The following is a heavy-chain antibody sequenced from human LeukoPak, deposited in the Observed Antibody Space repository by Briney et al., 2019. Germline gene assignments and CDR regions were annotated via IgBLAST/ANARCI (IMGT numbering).Heavy chain of an antibody. CDR2: ISGGDTK. J-gene: IGHJ5*02. Sequence: GGSLRLSCVVSGFTLNINYMTWVRQAPGKGLEWVSLISGGDTKYYVDSVKGRFTISRDNSKNTLYLQMNSLRAEDTAVYYCAKVRGDPAWFDPWGQGTLVTVSS. D-gene: IGHD2-21*02. CDR1: GFTLNINY. CDR3: AKVRGDPAWFDP. V-gene: IGHV3-66*01.